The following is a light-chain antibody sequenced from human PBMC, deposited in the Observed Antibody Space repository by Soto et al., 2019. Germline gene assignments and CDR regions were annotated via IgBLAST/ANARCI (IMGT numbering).Light chain of an antibody. Sequence: DIQMPPSPSSLSASAGDIVTITCRASQSISTYLNWLQQKPGKAPEVLISATSTLQSWVPARFSGSGSGTEFTLTISSLQPEDVATYYCQQTYSRVLSFGGGTKGEIK. V-gene: IGKV1-39*01. CDR1: QSISTY. J-gene: IGKJ4*01. CDR3: QQTYSRVLS. CDR2: ATS.